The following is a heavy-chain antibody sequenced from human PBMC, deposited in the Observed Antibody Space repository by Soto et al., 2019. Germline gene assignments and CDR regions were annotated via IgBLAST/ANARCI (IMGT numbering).Heavy chain of an antibody. CDR1: GGSLSSSSYY. CDR2: IYYSGST. D-gene: IGHD3-3*01. CDR3: ARFGTIFGVVAYDY. Sequence: QLQLQESGPGLVKPSETLSLTCTVSGGSLSSSSYYWGWIRQPPGKGLEWIGSIYYSGSTYYNPSLKSRVTISVDTSKTQFSLKLSSVTAADTAVYYCARFGTIFGVVAYDYWGQGTLVTVSS. J-gene: IGHJ4*02. V-gene: IGHV4-39*01.